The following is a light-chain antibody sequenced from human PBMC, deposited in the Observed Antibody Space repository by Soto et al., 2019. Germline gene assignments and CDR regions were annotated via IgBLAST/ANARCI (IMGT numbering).Light chain of an antibody. CDR1: SSDVGGYNY. CDR2: ELS. J-gene: IGLJ1*01. CDR3: SSYSTSSTLRHV. Sequence: QSFLTQPASVSGSPGRSITISCTGTSSDVGGYNYVSWYQQHPGKAPKVMIFELSNRPSGVSNRFSGSKSGNTASLTISGLQAEDEADYYCSSYSTSSTLRHVFGTGTKVTVL. V-gene: IGLV2-14*01.